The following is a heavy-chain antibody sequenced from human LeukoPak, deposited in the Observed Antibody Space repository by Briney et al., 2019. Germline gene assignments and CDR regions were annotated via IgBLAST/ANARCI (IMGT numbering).Heavy chain of an antibody. CDR1: GGSISSYY. J-gene: IGHJ6*03. V-gene: IGHV4-4*07. Sequence: SETLSLTCTVSGGSISSYYWSWIRQPAGKGLEWIGRIYTSGSTNYNPSLKSRVTMSVDTSKNQFSLKLSSVTAADTAVYYCAGGRAPLFPLPYMDVWGKGTTVTVSS. CDR3: AGGRAPLFPLPYMDV. CDR2: IYTSGST.